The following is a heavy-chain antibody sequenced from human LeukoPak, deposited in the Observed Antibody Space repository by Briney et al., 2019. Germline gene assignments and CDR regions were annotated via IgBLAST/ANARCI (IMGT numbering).Heavy chain of an antibody. D-gene: IGHD1-1*01. J-gene: IGHJ4*02. V-gene: IGHV3-66*01. Sequence: GGSLRLSCAASGFTFSSYAMSWVRQAPGKGLEWVSVIYSGGSTYYADSVKGRFTMSRDNSKNTLYLQMNSLRAEDTAVYYCARAEREEFDYWGQGTLVTVSS. CDR3: ARAEREEFDY. CDR2: IYSGGST. CDR1: GFTFSSYA.